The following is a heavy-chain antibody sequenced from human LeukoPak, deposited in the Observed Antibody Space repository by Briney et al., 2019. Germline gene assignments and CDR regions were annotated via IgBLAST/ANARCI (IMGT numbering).Heavy chain of an antibody. V-gene: IGHV4-4*07. Sequence: SETLSLTCTVSGGSISRYYWSWIRQPAGKGLEWIGRIYTSGSTNYNPSLKSRVTMSVDTTKNQFSLKLSSVTAADTAVYYCARAKDIVVVPAVGYFDYWGQGTLVTVSS. J-gene: IGHJ4*02. D-gene: IGHD2-2*01. CDR2: IYTSGST. CDR3: ARAKDIVVVPAVGYFDY. CDR1: GGSISRYY.